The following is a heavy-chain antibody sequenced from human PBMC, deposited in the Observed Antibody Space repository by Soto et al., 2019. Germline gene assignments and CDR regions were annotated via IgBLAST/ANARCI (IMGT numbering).Heavy chain of an antibody. CDR3: ARNGDYSREQNWFDP. D-gene: IGHD4-17*01. J-gene: IGHJ5*02. CDR1: GGTFSSYA. CDR2: IIPIFGTA. Sequence: VASVKVSCKASGGTFSSYAISWVRQAPGQGLEWMGGIIPIFGTANYAQKFQGRVTITADESTSTAYMELSSLRSEDTAVYYCARNGDYSREQNWFDPWGQGTLVTVSS. V-gene: IGHV1-69*13.